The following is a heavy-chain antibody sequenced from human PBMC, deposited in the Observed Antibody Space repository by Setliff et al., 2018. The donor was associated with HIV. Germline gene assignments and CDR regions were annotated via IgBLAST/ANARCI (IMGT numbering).Heavy chain of an antibody. CDR3: ARAPTGELDF. CDR1: GDSMSGYY. D-gene: IGHD7-27*01. CDR2: IHTSGST. Sequence: ETLSLTCAVSGDSMSGYYWSWIRQSPGKKLEWIGYIHTSGSTNYNPSLKSRVTISLDTSNDRFSLRLSSVTAADTAVYYCARAPTGELDFWGQGTLVTVSS. J-gene: IGHJ4*02. V-gene: IGHV4-4*08.